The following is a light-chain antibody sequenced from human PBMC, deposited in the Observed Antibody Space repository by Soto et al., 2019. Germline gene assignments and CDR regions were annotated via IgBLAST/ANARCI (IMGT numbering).Light chain of an antibody. CDR2: GAS. CDR1: QSVSSK. Sequence: EIVMTQSPATLSVSPGERATLSCRASQSVSSKLVWYQQKPGQAPRLLIYGASTRATGIPARFSGGGSGTEFTLTISSLQSEDFAVYYWQQYNNWPRTFGQGTKVEIK. V-gene: IGKV3-15*01. CDR3: QQYNNWPRT. J-gene: IGKJ1*01.